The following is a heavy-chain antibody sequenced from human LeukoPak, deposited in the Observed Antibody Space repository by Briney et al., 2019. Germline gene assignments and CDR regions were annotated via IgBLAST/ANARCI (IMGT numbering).Heavy chain of an antibody. D-gene: IGHD6-25*01. V-gene: IGHV3-21*01. CDR2: ISTTSSYI. CDR1: GFTFSSYN. Sequence: KTGGSLRLSCAASGFTFSSYNMNWVRQAPGKGLEWVSSISTTSSYIYYADLMKGRFTISRDNAKNSLYLQMNSLRAEDTAVYYCAREKIAAVGPMDDAFDIWGQGTMVTVSS. CDR3: AREKIAAVGPMDDAFDI. J-gene: IGHJ3*02.